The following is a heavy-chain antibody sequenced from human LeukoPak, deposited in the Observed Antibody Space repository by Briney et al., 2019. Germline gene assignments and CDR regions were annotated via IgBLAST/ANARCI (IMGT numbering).Heavy chain of an antibody. V-gene: IGHV1-2*06. CDR1: GYTFTSYY. J-gene: IGHJ4*02. CDR2: INPNSGGT. CDR3: ARGVNDFWSGAHNL. D-gene: IGHD3-3*01. Sequence: GASVKVSCKASGYTFTSYYMHWVRQAPGQGLEWMGRINPNSGGTNYAQKFQGRVTMTRDTSISTAYMELSRLRSDDTAVYYCARGVNDFWSGAHNLWGQGTLVTVSS.